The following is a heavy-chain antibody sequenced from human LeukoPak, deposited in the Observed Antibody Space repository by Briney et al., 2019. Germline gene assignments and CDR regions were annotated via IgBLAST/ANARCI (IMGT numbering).Heavy chain of an antibody. J-gene: IGHJ4*02. CDR3: ASLGGSGYDCVDY. CDR1: GYSVSSSSW. Sequence: KPSDTLSLTCVVSGYSVSSSSWWGWIRQPPGRGLEWIGNIYYTGNTFYNPSLKSRVAMSVDTSRNHFSLKLSSVTAVDSAVYYCASLGGSGYDCVDYWGQGTLVIVSS. CDR2: IYYTGNT. D-gene: IGHD5-12*01. V-gene: IGHV4-28*01.